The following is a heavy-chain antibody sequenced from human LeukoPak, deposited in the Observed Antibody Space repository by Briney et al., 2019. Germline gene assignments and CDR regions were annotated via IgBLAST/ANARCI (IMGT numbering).Heavy chain of an antibody. CDR3: ARFVHTHFDY. CDR1: GGSISSSSYY. Sequence: SETLSLTCTVSGGSISSSSYYWGWIRQPPGKGLEWIGSIYYSGSTYYNPSLRSRVTISVDTSKNQFSLKLSSVTAADTAVYYCARFVHTHFDYWGQGTLVTVSS. V-gene: IGHV4-39*07. CDR2: IYYSGST. D-gene: IGHD6-6*01. J-gene: IGHJ4*02.